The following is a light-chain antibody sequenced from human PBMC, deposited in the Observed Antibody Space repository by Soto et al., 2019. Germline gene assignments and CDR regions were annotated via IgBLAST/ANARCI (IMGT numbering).Light chain of an antibody. CDR2: AAS. V-gene: IGKV1-39*01. J-gene: IGKJ2*01. CDR3: QHSQFTTLFT. Sequence: DIQMTQSPSSLSASIGDRVTITCRESQNINSHLNWYHQKPGKAPKVLIYAASMLQSGVPSRFSGSGSGTEFTLTITSLEPEDCAPYYCQHSQFTTLFTFGKGTKLEIK. CDR1: QNINSH.